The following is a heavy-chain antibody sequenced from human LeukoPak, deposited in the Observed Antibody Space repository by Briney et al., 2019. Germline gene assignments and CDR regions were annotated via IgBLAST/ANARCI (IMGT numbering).Heavy chain of an antibody. CDR3: ARGSIVGATPFDY. V-gene: IGHV4-39*07. D-gene: IGHD1-26*01. Sequence: SETLSLTCTVSGGSISSSSYYWGWIRQPPGKGLEWIGSIYYSGSTYYNPSLKSRVTISVDTSKNQFSLKLSSVTAADTAVYYCARGSIVGATPFDYWGQGTLVTVAS. CDR1: GGSISSSSYY. J-gene: IGHJ4*02. CDR2: IYYSGST.